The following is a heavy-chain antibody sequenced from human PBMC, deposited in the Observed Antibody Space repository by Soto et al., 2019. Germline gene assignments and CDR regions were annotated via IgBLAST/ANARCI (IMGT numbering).Heavy chain of an antibody. Sequence: GSLRLSCAASGFTFSSYAMHWVRQAPGKGLEWVAVISYDGSNKYYADSVKGRFTISRDNSKNTLYLQMNSLRAEDTAVYYCARDYDVVVVAATAPLGLDYWGQGTLVTVSS. CDR3: ARDYDVVVVAATAPLGLDY. J-gene: IGHJ4*02. D-gene: IGHD2-15*01. V-gene: IGHV3-30-3*01. CDR2: ISYDGSNK. CDR1: GFTFSSYA.